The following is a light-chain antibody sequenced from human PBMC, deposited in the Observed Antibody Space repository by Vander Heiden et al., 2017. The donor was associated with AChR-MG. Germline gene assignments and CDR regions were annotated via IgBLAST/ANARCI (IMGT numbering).Light chain of an antibody. V-gene: IGKV1-17*01. CDR1: QGSRND. CDR2: AVS. Sequence: DIQLPQSPSSLSASVGDRVTITCRASQGSRNDLDWYQQTPGKAPKRLIYAVSSVQGGVPTRFSGSGSGTEFTLTISSLQPEDFATYYCLHHNTYFTFGGGTKVEIK. CDR3: LHHNTYFT. J-gene: IGKJ4*01.